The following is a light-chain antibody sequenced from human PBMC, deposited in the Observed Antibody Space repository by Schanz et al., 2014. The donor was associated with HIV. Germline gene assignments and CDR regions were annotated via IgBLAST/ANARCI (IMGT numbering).Light chain of an antibody. CDR3: QQYGSLPWT. J-gene: IGKJ1*01. CDR2: ATS. Sequence: EIVLTQSPGTLSLSPGERATLSCRASQSVSSSYLAWYQQKPGQAPRLVIYATSTRAAGIPDRFSGTGSGTDFTLTISRLEPEDYAVYYCQQYGSLPWTFGQGTKVEVK. CDR1: QSVSSSY. V-gene: IGKV3-20*01.